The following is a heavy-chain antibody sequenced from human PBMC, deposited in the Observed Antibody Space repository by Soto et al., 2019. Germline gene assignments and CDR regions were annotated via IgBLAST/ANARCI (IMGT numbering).Heavy chain of an antibody. Sequence: EGSLRLSCAASGFTFSSYGMHWVRQAPGKGLEWVAVIWYDGSNIYYADSVKGRFTISRDNAKNSLYLQMNSLRAEDTAVYYCARKRIGGTYYDFWSGPQSHDAFDIWGQGTMVTVSS. CDR1: GFTFSSYG. CDR3: ARKRIGGTYYDFWSGPQSHDAFDI. V-gene: IGHV3-33*01. D-gene: IGHD3-3*01. CDR2: IWYDGSNI. J-gene: IGHJ3*02.